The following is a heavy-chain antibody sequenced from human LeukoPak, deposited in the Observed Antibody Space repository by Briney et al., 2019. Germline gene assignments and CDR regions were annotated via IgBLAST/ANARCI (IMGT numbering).Heavy chain of an antibody. V-gene: IGHV3-48*03. Sequence: PGGSLRLSCAASGFTFSSYEMNWVRQAPGKGLEWVSYISSSGSTIYYADSVKGRFTISRDNAKNSLYLQMNSLRAEDTAVYYCASGSSSSWYVDRPMDVWGKGTTVTVSS. J-gene: IGHJ6*03. CDR3: ASGSSSSWYVDRPMDV. CDR2: ISSSGSTI. D-gene: IGHD6-13*01. CDR1: GFTFSSYE.